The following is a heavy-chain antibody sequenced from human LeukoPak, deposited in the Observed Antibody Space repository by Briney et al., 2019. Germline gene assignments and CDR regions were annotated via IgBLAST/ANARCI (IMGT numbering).Heavy chain of an antibody. CDR3: AKGLPSAWYCFDF. CDR1: GFTFSSYA. V-gene: IGHV3-23*01. CDR2: VSSSGANT. Sequence: PGGSLRLSCAASGFTFSSYAMSWVRQAPGKGLEWVSSVSSSGANTYYADSVKGRFTISRDNSKNTLYLQMNNLRAEDTAVYYCAKGLPSAWYCFDFWGQGTLVTVFS. D-gene: IGHD2-2*01. J-gene: IGHJ4*02.